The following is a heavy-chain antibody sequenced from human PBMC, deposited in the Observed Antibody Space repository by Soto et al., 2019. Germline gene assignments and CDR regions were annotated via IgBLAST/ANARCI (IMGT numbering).Heavy chain of an antibody. CDR3: AGYYYDNTGYYPAFDH. J-gene: IGHJ4*02. V-gene: IGHV3-48*03. CDR1: GFTFSSYE. CDR2: ISSSGGSI. D-gene: IGHD3-22*01. Sequence: EVQLVESGGGLVQPGGSLRLSCTASGFTFSSYEMTWVRQAPGKGLEWVSYISSSGGSIKYADSVKGRFTTSRDNAKNSLYLHMNSLRAEDTAVYYCAGYYYDNTGYYPAFDHWGQGTLVTVSS.